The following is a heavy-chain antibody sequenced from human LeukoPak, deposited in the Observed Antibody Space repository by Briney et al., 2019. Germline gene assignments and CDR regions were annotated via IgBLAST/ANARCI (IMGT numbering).Heavy chain of an antibody. D-gene: IGHD1-26*01. CDR2: ISSSGSTI. CDR3: ARVARGGSYSLDY. CDR1: GFTFSSYE. Sequence: GGSLRLSCAASGFTFSSYEMNWVRQAPGKGLEGVSYISSSGSTIYYADSVKGRFTISRDNAKNSLYLQMNSLRAEDTAVYYCARVARGGSYSLDYWGQGTLVTVSS. V-gene: IGHV3-48*03. J-gene: IGHJ4*02.